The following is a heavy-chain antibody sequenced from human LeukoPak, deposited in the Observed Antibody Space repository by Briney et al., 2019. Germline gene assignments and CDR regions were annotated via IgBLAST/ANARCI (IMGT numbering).Heavy chain of an antibody. CDR2: IYYSGST. CDR3: ARNQKNFDY. J-gene: IGHJ4*02. V-gene: IGHV4-59*01. CDR1: GGSISSYY. Sequence: SETLSLTCTVSGGSISSYYWSWIRQPPGKGLEWIGYIYYSGSTNYSPSLKSRVTISVDTSKNQFSLKLSSVTAADTAVYYCARNQKNFDYWGQGTLVTVSS.